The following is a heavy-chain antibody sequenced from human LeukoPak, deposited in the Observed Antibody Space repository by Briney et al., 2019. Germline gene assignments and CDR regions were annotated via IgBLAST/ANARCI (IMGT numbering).Heavy chain of an antibody. CDR3: AKALKRYSSLCDY. J-gene: IGHJ4*02. Sequence: GGSLRLSCAASGFTFSSYAMHWVRQAPGKGLEWVAVISYDGSNKYYADSVKGRFTISRDNSKNTLYLQMNSLRAEDTAVYYCAKALKRYSSLCDYWGQGTLVTVSS. CDR1: GFTFSSYA. CDR2: ISYDGSNK. D-gene: IGHD1-14*01. V-gene: IGHV3-30-3*01.